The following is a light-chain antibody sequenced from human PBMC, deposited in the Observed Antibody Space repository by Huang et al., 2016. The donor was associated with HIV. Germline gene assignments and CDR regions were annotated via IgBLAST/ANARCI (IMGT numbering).Light chain of an antibody. J-gene: IGKJ1*01. CDR1: QDIANF. V-gene: IGKV1-33*01. CDR2: DAS. Sequence: DIQMTQSPSSLSASVGDRVTITCQASQDIANFLNWYQQKPGQAPKLLIYDASTSQTGVTSRFSGSGSGTDFIFTISSLQPEDIATYYCQQYDSLPPWTFGQGTKVEI. CDR3: QQYDSLPPWT.